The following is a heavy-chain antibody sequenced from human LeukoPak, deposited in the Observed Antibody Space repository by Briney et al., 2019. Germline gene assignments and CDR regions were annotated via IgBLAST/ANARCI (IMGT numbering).Heavy chain of an antibody. V-gene: IGHV3-48*04. CDR1: GFTFSTYT. J-gene: IGHJ6*03. D-gene: IGHD2-2*02. Sequence: GGSLRLSCVASGFTFSTYTMHWVRQPPGKGLEWVSYITTSGSTTYYADSVKGRFTISRDNAKNSLYLQMNSLRAEDTAVYYCAKDGGDIVVVPAAIRNGYYYYYYMDVWGKGTTVTVSS. CDR2: ITTSGSTT. CDR3: AKDGGDIVVVPAAIRNGYYYYYYMDV.